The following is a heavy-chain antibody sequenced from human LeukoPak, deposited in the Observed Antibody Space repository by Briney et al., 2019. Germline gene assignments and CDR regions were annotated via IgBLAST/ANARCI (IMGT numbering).Heavy chain of an antibody. CDR1: GYSFTNYW. D-gene: IGHD5-12*01. V-gene: IGHV5-51*01. CDR3: AGRDRRYSGYDFDY. J-gene: IGHJ4*02. CDR2: IYPGDSDT. Sequence: GESLKISCKVSGYSFTNYWIGWVRQMPGKGLEWMGIIYPGDSDTRHSPPFQGQVTISADKSISTAYLQWSSLKASDTAMYYCAGRDRRYSGYDFDYWGQGTLVTVSS.